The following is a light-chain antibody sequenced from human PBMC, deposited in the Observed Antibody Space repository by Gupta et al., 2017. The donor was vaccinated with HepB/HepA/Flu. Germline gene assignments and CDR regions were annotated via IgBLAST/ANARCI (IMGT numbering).Light chain of an antibody. CDR2: AAS. V-gene: IGKV1-39*01. J-gene: IGKJ1*01. CDR1: QSISRN. Sequence: DIHMTHSPSSLSAFVGDRVTITCRASQSISRNLNWYQQKPGKAPKVLIYAASSLKSGVPSRFSGSGSGTDFTLTITSLQPEDFATYYCQQIYSTPPTFGQGTKVEIK. CDR3: QQIYSTPPT.